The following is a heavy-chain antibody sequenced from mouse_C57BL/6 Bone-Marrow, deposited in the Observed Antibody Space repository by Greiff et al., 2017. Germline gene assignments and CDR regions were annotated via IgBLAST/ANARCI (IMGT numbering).Heavy chain of an antibody. CDR1: GYSFTDYN. CDR2: INPNYGTT. V-gene: IGHV1-39*01. Sequence: VQLKESGPELVKPGASVKISCKASGYSFTDYNMNWVKQSNGKSLEWIGVINPNYGTTSYNQKFKGKATLTVDQSSSTAYMQLNSLTSADSAVYYCATCGSSPSWCFDVWGTGTAVTVSS. D-gene: IGHD1-1*01. J-gene: IGHJ1*03. CDR3: ATCGSSPSWCFDV.